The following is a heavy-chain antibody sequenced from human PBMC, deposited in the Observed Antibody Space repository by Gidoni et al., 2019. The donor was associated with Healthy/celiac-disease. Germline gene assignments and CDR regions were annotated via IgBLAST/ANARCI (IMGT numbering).Heavy chain of an antibody. CDR1: GGSISSSSYY. CDR3: ARCYCSSTSCYGPYYFDY. D-gene: IGHD2-2*01. CDR2: IYYSWST. V-gene: IGHV4-39*01. Sequence: QLQLQESGPGLVKPSETLSLTCTVSGGSISSSSYYWGWIRQPQGKGLEWIGSIYYSWSTYYNPSLKSRVTIYVDTSKNQFSLKLSSVTAADTAVYYCARCYCSSTSCYGPYYFDYWGQGTLVTVSA. J-gene: IGHJ4*02.